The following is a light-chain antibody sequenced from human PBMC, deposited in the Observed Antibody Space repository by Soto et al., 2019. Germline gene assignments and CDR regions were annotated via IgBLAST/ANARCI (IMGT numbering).Light chain of an antibody. CDR2: KAS. Sequence: DIQMTQSPSNLSASVGDRVTITCRASQSIFSWLAWYQQKPGKAPKLLMYKASTLQSGVPSRFSGSVSGTGFTLTISSLQPDDVATYYCQQYNTYPWTFGQGTKVEIK. J-gene: IGKJ1*01. V-gene: IGKV1-5*03. CDR1: QSIFSW. CDR3: QQYNTYPWT.